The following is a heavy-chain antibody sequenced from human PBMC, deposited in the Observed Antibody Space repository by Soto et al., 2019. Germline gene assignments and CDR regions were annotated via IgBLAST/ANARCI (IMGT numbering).Heavy chain of an antibody. J-gene: IGHJ3*02. CDR2: IWYDGSNE. CDR1: GFSFSSYG. Sequence: QVQLVESGGGVVQPGKSLRLSCAASGFSFSSYGTHWGRQAPGKGLEWVAVIWYDGSNEGYADSVKGRFTISRDNSKNTLSLQMNNLRAVDTAVYSCATDRPYYYNSVYSIDIRGQGTVVTGSS. D-gene: IGHD3-22*01. V-gene: IGHV3-33*01. CDR3: ATDRPYYYNSVYSIDI.